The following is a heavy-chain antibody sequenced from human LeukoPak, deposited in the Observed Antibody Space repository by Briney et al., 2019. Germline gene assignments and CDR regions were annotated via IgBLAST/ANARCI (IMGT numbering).Heavy chain of an antibody. Sequence: SETLSLTCSVSGGSINSHYWSWIRQPPGKRLEWIGYIFNSGSTNYNPSLRSRVTMLVDTSRDQFFLRLSSVTAADTAIYYCASRPAGTTWYGVFDYWSQGTLVTVSS. CDR2: IFNSGST. J-gene: IGHJ4*02. D-gene: IGHD6-13*01. CDR1: GGSINSHY. CDR3: ASRPAGTTWYGVFDY. V-gene: IGHV4-59*11.